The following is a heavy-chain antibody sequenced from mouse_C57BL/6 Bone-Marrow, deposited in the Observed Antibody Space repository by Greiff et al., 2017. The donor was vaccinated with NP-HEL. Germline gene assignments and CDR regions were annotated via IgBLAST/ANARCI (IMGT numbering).Heavy chain of an antibody. V-gene: IGHV1-59*01. Sequence: VQLQQPGAELVRPGTSVKLSCKASGYTFTSYWMHWVKQRPGQGLEWIGVIDPSDSYTNYNQKFKGKATLTVDTSSSTAYMQLSSLTSEDSAVYYCALDSSGHYYAMDYWGQGTSVTVSS. J-gene: IGHJ4*01. D-gene: IGHD3-2*02. CDR2: IDPSDSYT. CDR1: GYTFTSYW. CDR3: ALDSSGHYYAMDY.